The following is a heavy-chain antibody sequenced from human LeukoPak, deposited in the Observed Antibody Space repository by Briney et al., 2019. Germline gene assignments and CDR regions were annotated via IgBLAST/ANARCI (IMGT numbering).Heavy chain of an antibody. Sequence: SETLSLTCTVSSGSISTSNYYWGWVRQPPGKALEWIGNIFYSGSTNYNPSLKSRVTISVDTSKNQFSLKLSSATAADTAVYYCARVSRPYYFDYWGQGTLVTVSS. CDR2: IFYSGST. J-gene: IGHJ4*02. V-gene: IGHV4-61*05. CDR1: SGSISTSNYY. CDR3: ARVSRPYYFDY.